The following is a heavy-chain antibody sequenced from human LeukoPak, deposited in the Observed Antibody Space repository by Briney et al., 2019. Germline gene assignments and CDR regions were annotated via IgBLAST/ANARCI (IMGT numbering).Heavy chain of an antibody. CDR1: DSSIRTYY. CDR3: ARMGGYSGYATH. CDR2: IYSSGSA. Sequence: SETLSLTFTVLDSSIRTYYWSWIRQPPGKGLEWIGYIYSSGSANYNPSLKSRVTMSVDTSKNQFSLKLSSVTAADTAVYYCARMGGYSGYATHWGQGTLVTVSS. D-gene: IGHD5-12*01. V-gene: IGHV4-59*08. J-gene: IGHJ4*02.